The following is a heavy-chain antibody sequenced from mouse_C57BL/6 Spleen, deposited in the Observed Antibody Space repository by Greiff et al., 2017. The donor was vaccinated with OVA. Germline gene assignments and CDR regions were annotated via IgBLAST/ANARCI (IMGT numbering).Heavy chain of an antibody. CDR1: GYTFTSYW. J-gene: IGHJ1*03. V-gene: IGHV1-53*01. D-gene: IGHD1-1*01. CDR2: INPSNGGT. CDR3: ARSEYYGSSSNGYFDV. Sequence: QVQLQQPGTELVKPGASVKLSCTASGYTFTSYWMHWVKQRPGQGLEWIGNINPSNGGTNYNAKFKSKATLTVDKSSSTAYMQLSRLTSEDSAVDSCARSEYYGSSSNGYFDVWGTGTTVTVSS.